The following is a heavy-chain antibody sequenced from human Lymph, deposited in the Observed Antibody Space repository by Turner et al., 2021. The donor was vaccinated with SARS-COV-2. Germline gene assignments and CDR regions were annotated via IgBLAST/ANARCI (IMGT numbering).Heavy chain of an antibody. CDR3: ARGESIAVAGTQYFDY. J-gene: IGHJ4*02. D-gene: IGHD6-19*01. CDR1: GYTFTDYY. V-gene: IGHV1-2*02. Sequence: QVHLVQSGAEVKKPGASVKVSCKASGYTFTDYYMHWVRQAPGQGREWMGLIKPNSGGTNHGQEVQGRGTKAREKSISTAYMELRWLGSDDTGGYFCARGESIAVAGTQYFDYWGQGTLVTVSS. CDR2: IKPNSGGT.